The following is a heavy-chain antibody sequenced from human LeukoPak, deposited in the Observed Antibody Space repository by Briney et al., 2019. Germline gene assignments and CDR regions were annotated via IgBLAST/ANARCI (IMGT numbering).Heavy chain of an antibody. CDR1: GFTFNTYG. D-gene: IGHD3-9*01. Sequence: GGSLRLSCAASGFTFNTYGMHWVRQAPGKGLEWVAVISYDGNNKYYVASVKGRFTISRDNSKNTLYLQMNSLRAEDTAVYYCAKLSGFDWLRSKGESYDYWGQGTLVTVSS. CDR2: ISYDGNNK. V-gene: IGHV3-30*18. J-gene: IGHJ4*02. CDR3: AKLSGFDWLRSKGESYDY.